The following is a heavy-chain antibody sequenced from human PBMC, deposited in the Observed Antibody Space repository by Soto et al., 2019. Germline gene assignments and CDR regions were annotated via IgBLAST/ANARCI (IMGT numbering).Heavy chain of an antibody. Sequence: SXTMSLTCTVSGGSISSSSYYWGLIRQPPGKGLEWIGSIYYSGSTYYNPSLKSRVTISVDTSKNQFSLKLSSVTAEDTAVYYCARHRGRISYYYYMDVWGKGTTVTVSS. CDR3: ARHRGRISYYYYMDV. CDR1: GGSISSSSYY. V-gene: IGHV4-39*01. J-gene: IGHJ6*03. D-gene: IGHD2-15*01. CDR2: IYYSGST.